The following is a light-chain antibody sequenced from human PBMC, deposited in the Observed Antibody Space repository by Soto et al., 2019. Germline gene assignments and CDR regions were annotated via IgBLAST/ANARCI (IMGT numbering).Light chain of an antibody. CDR1: SSDVGGYNY. V-gene: IGLV2-14*01. CDR3: SSYTSSSTPFV. CDR2: DVS. Sequence: QSVLTQPASVSGSPGQSITISCTGTSSDVGGYNYVSWYLQYPGKAPKLMIYDVSNRPSGVSNRFSGSKSGNTASLTISGLQAEDEADYYCSSYTSSSTPFVFGTGTKLTVL. J-gene: IGLJ1*01.